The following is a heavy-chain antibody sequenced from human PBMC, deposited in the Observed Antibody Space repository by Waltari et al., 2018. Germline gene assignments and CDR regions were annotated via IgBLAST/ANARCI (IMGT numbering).Heavy chain of an antibody. D-gene: IGHD3-3*01. J-gene: IGHJ2*01. CDR1: GGSISSYY. Sequence: QVQLQESGPGLVKPSETLSVTCTVSGGSISSYYWSWIRQPPGKGLEWIGYIYYSGSTNYNPSLKSRVTISVDTSKNQFSLKLSSVTAADTAVYYCARVRAVYYDFWSGYYPFDLWGRGTLVTVSS. CDR3: ARVRAVYYDFWSGYYPFDL. CDR2: IYYSGST. V-gene: IGHV4-59*01.